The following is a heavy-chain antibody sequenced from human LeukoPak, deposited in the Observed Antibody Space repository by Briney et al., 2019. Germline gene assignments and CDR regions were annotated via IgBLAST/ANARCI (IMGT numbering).Heavy chain of an antibody. CDR2: IKSKTDGGAT. J-gene: IGHJ3*02. Sequence: GGSLSLSCAASGFTFSNAWMSWVRQAPGKGLEWVGRIKSKTDGGATDYAAPVKGRFTISRDDSKNTLYLQMNSLKTEDTAMYYCTTFGSSGGDAFDIWGQGTMVTVSS. D-gene: IGHD1-26*01. CDR1: GFTFSNAW. CDR3: TTFGSSGGDAFDI. V-gene: IGHV3-15*01.